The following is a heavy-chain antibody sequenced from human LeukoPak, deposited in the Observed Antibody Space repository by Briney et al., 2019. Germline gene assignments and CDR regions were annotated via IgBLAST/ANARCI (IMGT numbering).Heavy chain of an antibody. CDR1: GFTFSSYG. V-gene: IGHV3-33*06. CDR2: IWYDGSNK. Sequence: GRSLRLSCAASGFTFSSYGMHWVRQAPGKGLEWVAVIWYDGSNKYYADSVKGRFTISRDNSKNTLCLQMNSLRAEDTAVYYCAKDHTGYSYGYGHLGYWGQGTLVTVSS. CDR3: AKDHTGYSYGYGHLGY. J-gene: IGHJ4*02. D-gene: IGHD5-18*01.